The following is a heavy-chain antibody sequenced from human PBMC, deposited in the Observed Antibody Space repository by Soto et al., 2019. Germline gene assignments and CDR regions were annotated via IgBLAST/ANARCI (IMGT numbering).Heavy chain of an antibody. D-gene: IGHD3-9*01. J-gene: IGHJ6*02. CDR3: ARVAHYDILNGLRYGMDV. CDR2: IYYSGST. V-gene: IGHV4-31*03. Sequence: PSETLSLTCTVSGGSISSGGYYWSWIRQHPGKGLEWIGYIYYSGSTYYNPSLKSRVTISVDTSKNQFSLKLSSVTAADTAVYYCARVAHYDILNGLRYGMDVWGQGTTVTVSS. CDR1: GGSISSGGYY.